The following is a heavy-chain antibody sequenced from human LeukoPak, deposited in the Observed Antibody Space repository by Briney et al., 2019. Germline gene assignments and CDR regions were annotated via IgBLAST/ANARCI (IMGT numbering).Heavy chain of an antibody. J-gene: IGHJ4*02. CDR2: IWYDGSNK. CDR1: GFTFSSYG. V-gene: IGHV3-33*01. D-gene: IGHD3-16*01. Sequence: GRSLRLSCAASGFTFSSYGMHWVRQAPGKGLEWVAVIWYDGSNKYYADSVKGRVTISRDNAKNKLYLQMNSVRAEDTAVYYCTSHYDWGQGTLVTVSS. CDR3: TSHYD.